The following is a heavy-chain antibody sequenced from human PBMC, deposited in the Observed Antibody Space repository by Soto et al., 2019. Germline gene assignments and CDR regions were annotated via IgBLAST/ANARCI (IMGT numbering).Heavy chain of an antibody. J-gene: IGHJ6*02. Sequence: EVQLVESGGGLVKPGGSLRLSCAASGFTFSNAWMSWVRQAPGKGLEWVGRIKSKTDGGTTDYAAPVKGRFTISRDDSKNTLYLQMNSLKTEDTAVYYCTTDRVTTVTTSRGYYYYGMDLWGQGTTVTVSS. V-gene: IGHV3-15*01. D-gene: IGHD4-17*01. CDR1: GFTFSNAW. CDR3: TTDRVTTVTTSRGYYYYGMDL. CDR2: IKSKTDGGTT.